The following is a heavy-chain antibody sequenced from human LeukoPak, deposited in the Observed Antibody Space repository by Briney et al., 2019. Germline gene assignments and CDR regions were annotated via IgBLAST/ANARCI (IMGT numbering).Heavy chain of an antibody. CDR2: IYYRVTS. CDR1: GDSISTYY. V-gene: IGHV4-59*12. CDR3: ARRPLRAVTVSAWDY. J-gene: IGHJ4*02. D-gene: IGHD4-23*01. Sequence: PSETLSLTCTVSGDSISTYYWSWIRQPPGKGLEWIGYIYYRVTSDYNPSLKSRVTISVDTSKNQFSLKLSSVTAADTAVYYCARRPLRAVTVSAWDYWGQGTLVTVSS.